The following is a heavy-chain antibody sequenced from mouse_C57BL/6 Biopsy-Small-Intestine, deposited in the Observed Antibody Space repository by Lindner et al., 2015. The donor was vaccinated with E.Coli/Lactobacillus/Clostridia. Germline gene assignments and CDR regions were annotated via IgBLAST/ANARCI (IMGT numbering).Heavy chain of an antibody. J-gene: IGHJ2*01. V-gene: IGHV1-4*01. CDR1: GYTFTSYT. CDR3: ARGGNYYGSPFDY. D-gene: IGHD1-1*01. Sequence: VQLQESGAELARPGASVKMPCKASGYTFTSYTMHWVKQRPGQGLEWIGYINLSSGYTKYNQKFKDKATLTAEKSSSTAYMQLSSLTSEDSAVYFCARGGNYYGSPFDYWGQGTTLTVSS. CDR2: INLSSGYT.